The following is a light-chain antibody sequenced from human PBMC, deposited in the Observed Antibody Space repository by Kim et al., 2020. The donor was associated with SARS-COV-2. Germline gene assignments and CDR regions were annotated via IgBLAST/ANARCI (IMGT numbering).Light chain of an antibody. CDR3: ASWDDNLNGL. CDR2: GKK. V-gene: IGLV1-44*01. J-gene: IGLJ2*01. CDR1: NSHNGSYV. Sequence: PGQRETSSCSRSNSHNGSYVVNWDQRYPRKAPDLRIDGKKQRPSEAPDRFSTSKAGTSASLAISGLQSEDEADYYCASWDDNLNGLFGGGTQLTVL.